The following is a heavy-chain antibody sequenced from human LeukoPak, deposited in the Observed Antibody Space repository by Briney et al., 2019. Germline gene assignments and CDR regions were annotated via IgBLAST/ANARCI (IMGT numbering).Heavy chain of an antibody. Sequence: SGTLSLTCAVSGGSISSNNWWSWVRQPPGKGLEWIASGDYSGGTYYNPSLESRVAISADMSKNQFSLKLTSVTGADTAVYYCAGERGEEYSSGWYKRNYFDNWGQGIRVTVSS. J-gene: IGHJ4*02. D-gene: IGHD6-19*01. CDR2: GDYSGGT. CDR1: GGSISSNNW. V-gene: IGHV4-4*02. CDR3: AGERGEEYSSGWYKRNYFDN.